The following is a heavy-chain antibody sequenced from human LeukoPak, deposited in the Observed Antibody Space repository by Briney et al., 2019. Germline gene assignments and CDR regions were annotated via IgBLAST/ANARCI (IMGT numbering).Heavy chain of an antibody. Sequence: PSESLSLTCTVSGGSISSYYWSWIRQPPGKGLEWVGYIYYSGSTNYNPSLKSRVTISVDTSKNQFSLKLRSVTAADTAVYYCARHGSSGWYSGWFDPWGQGTLVTVSS. CDR3: ARHGSSGWYSGWFDP. V-gene: IGHV4-59*01. CDR1: GGSISSYY. J-gene: IGHJ5*02. CDR2: IYYSGST. D-gene: IGHD6-19*01.